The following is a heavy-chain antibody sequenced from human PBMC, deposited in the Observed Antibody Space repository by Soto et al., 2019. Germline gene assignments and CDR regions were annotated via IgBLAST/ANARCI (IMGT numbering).Heavy chain of an antibody. CDR1: GYTFTSYA. CDR2: INAGNGNT. J-gene: IGHJ6*02. V-gene: IGHV1-3*01. D-gene: IGHD3-22*01. Sequence: ASVKVSCKASGYTFTSYAMHWVRQAPGQRLEWMGWINAGNGNTKYSQKFQGRVTITRDTSASTAYMELSSLRSEDTAVYYCAREAGLTYYNSSGLSMDVWGQGTTVTVSS. CDR3: AREAGLTYYNSSGLSMDV.